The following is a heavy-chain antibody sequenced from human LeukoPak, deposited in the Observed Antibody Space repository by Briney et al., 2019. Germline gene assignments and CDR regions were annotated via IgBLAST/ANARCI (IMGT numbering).Heavy chain of an antibody. J-gene: IGHJ6*02. V-gene: IGHV3-30-3*01. D-gene: IGHD2-2*01. CDR1: GFTFSSYA. Sequence: GGSLRLSCAASGFTFSSYAMRWVRRAPGKGLEWVAVISYDGSNKYYADSVKGRFTISRDNSKNTLYLQMNSLRAEDTAVYYCARVRGDIVVVPAGLYGMDVWGQETTVTVSS. CDR3: ARVRGDIVVVPAGLYGMDV. CDR2: ISYDGSNK.